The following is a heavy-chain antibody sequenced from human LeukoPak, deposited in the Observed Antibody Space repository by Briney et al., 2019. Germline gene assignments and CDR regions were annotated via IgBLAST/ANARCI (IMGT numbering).Heavy chain of an antibody. CDR1: GGSISSYY. J-gene: IGHJ1*01. Sequence: SETLSLTCTVSGGSISSYYWSWIRQPPGKGLEWIGYIYSSGNTDYNPSLKSRVTISVDTSKNQFSLKLSSVTAADTAVYYCARINYYDSSGNHMYFQHWGQGSLVTVSS. V-gene: IGHV4-59*01. CDR3: ARINYYDSSGNHMYFQH. D-gene: IGHD3-22*01. CDR2: IYSSGNT.